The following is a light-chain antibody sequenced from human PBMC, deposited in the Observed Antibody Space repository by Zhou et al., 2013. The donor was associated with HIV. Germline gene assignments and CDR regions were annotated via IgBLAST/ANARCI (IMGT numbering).Light chain of an antibody. CDR2: AAS. CDR3: QQSYSTPYS. V-gene: IGKV1-6*02. J-gene: IGKJ2*03. Sequence: AIQMTQSPSSLSASVGDRVTITCRASQSIRSDLGWYQQKSGSVPKLLIYAASNLQTGVPSRFSGSGSGTDFTLTISSLQPEDFATYYCQQSYSTPYSFGQGTKLEIK. CDR1: QSIRSD.